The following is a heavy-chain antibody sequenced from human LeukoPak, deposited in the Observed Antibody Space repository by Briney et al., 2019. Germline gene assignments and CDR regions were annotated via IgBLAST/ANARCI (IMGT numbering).Heavy chain of an antibody. CDR3: AGYGGDWYPES. CDR1: GPFHTYY. Sequence: SETLSLTCAVYGPFHTYYWTLVRPPPGKGLEWIGELTYRGNTNYNPSLESRLRISVDRTKQQFYLTLTSVTAADTAVYYCAGYGGDWYPESWGQGTLVTISS. D-gene: IGHD6-19*01. V-gene: IGHV4-34*01. J-gene: IGHJ4*02. CDR2: LTYRGNT.